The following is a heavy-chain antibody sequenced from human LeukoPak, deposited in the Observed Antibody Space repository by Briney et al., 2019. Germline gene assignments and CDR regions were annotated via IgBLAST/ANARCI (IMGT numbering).Heavy chain of an antibody. J-gene: IGHJ4*02. D-gene: IGHD3-9*01. CDR2: IHAGNGNT. V-gene: IGHV1-3*01. CDR3: ARASYFDWLLTPMYYFDY. Sequence: ASVKVSCKASGYTFTSYAMHWVRQAPGQRLEWMGWIHAGNGNTKYSQKIQGRVTITRDTSASTAYMELSSLRSEDTAVYYCARASYFDWLLTPMYYFDYWGQGTLVTVSS. CDR1: GYTFTSYA.